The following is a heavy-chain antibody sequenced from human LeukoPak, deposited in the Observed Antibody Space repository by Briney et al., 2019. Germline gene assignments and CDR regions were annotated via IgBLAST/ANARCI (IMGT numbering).Heavy chain of an antibody. D-gene: IGHD3-22*01. V-gene: IGHV3-30*04. CDR3: AKDGYYDSSGYRNYYFDY. Sequence: PGGSLRLSCAASGFTFSSYAMHWVRQAPGKGLEWVAVISYDGSNKYYADSVKGRFTISRDNSKNTLYLQMNSLRAEDTALYYCAKDGYYDSSGYRNYYFDYWGQGTLVTVSS. CDR2: ISYDGSNK. CDR1: GFTFSSYA. J-gene: IGHJ4*02.